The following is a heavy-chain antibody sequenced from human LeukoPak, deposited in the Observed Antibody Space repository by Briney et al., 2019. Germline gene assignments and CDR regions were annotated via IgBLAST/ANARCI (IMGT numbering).Heavy chain of an antibody. CDR2: IYTSGST. D-gene: IGHD3-22*01. Sequence: PSETLSLTCTVSGGSISSYYWSWIRQPAGKGLEWIGRIYTSGSTNYNPSLKSRVTISVDTSKNQFSLKLSSVTAADTAVYYCARDRFDDSSGYYYHYFYYMDVWGKGTTVTVSS. CDR1: GGSISSYY. V-gene: IGHV4-4*07. J-gene: IGHJ6*03. CDR3: ARDRFDDSSGYYYHYFYYMDV.